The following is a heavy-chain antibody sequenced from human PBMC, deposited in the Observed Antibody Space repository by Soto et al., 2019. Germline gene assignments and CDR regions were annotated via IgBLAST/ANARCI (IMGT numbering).Heavy chain of an antibody. V-gene: IGHV4-34*01. D-gene: IGHD2-2*02. CDR3: ARIRRYCSSTSCYRGCYYYYGMDV. CDR1: GGSFSGYY. Sequence: SETLSLTCAVYGGSFSGYYWSWIRQPPGKGLEWIGEINHSGSTNYNPSLKSRVTISVDTSKNQFYLKLSSVTAADTAVYYCARIRRYCSSTSCYRGCYYYYGMDVWGQGTTVTVSS. J-gene: IGHJ6*02. CDR2: INHSGST.